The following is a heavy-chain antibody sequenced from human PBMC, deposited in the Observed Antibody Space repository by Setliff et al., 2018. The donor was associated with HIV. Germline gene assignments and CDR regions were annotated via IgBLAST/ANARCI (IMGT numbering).Heavy chain of an antibody. J-gene: IGHJ3*02. D-gene: IGHD5-12*01. CDR1: GYSFTNHY. CDR3: ASAGAWQRNALDI. Sequence: SVKVSCKPSGYSFTNHYMHWVRQAPGQGLEWMGVINPTGGSTRNTQKFQGRVAMTRDTSTSTVYMELSSLRSEDTAVYYCASAGAWQRNALDIWGLGTMVTVSS. CDR2: INPTGGST. V-gene: IGHV1-46*01.